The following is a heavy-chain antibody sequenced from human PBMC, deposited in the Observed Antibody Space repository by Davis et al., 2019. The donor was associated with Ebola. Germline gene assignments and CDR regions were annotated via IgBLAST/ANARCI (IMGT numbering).Heavy chain of an antibody. J-gene: IGHJ6*02. CDR3: VSGDGRGSSYDMDV. V-gene: IGHV3-7*03. CDR1: GFTFSSYS. Sequence: GESLKISCAASGFTFSSYSMNWVRQAPGKGPEWVAIIKQDGSEKYYVDSVKGRFTISRDNAKNSLFMQMNSLRAEETAVYYCVSGDGRGSSYDMDVWGQGTTVTVSS. D-gene: IGHD5-12*01. CDR2: IKQDGSEK.